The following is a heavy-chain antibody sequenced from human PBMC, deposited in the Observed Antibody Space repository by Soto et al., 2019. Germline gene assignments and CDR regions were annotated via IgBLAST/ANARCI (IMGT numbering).Heavy chain of an antibody. D-gene: IGHD3-10*01. V-gene: IGHV3-21*01. CDR3: ARGLQWEYYYGSGMSNDAFDI. CDR2: ISSSISYI. J-gene: IGHJ3*02. Sequence: EVQLVESGGGLVKPGGSLRLSCAASGFTFSSYSKNWVRQAPGKGLEWVSSISSSISYIYYADSVKGRFTISRDNAKNSLYVQMNSLRAEDTAVYYCARGLQWEYYYGSGMSNDAFDIWGQGTMVTVSS. CDR1: GFTFSSYS.